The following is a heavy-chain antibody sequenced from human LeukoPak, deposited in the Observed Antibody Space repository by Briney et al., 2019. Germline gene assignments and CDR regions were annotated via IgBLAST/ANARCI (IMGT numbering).Heavy chain of an antibody. V-gene: IGHV3-48*01. D-gene: IGHD2-15*01. Sequence: PGGSLRLSCAASGFTFSSYSMNWARQAPGKGLEWVSYISHSSRTIYYADSVKGRFTISRDNAKNSMYLQMNSLRVDDTAVYYCARPGLYCSGGTCYPFESWGQGTRVTVSS. CDR2: ISHSSRTI. CDR1: GFTFSSYS. CDR3: ARPGLYCSGGTCYPFES. J-gene: IGHJ4*02.